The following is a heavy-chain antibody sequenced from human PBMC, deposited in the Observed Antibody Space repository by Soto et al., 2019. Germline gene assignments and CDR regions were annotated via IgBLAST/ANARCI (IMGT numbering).Heavy chain of an antibody. CDR2: GNWNSRSI. CDR3: AKDHGGRSWYGGIDY. J-gene: IGHJ4*02. V-gene: IGHV3-9*01. D-gene: IGHD6-13*01. Sequence: EVQLVESGGGLVQPGRSLRLSCAASGFTFDDHAMHWVRQAPGKGLEWVSGGNWNSRSIDYADSVKGRFTISRDNAKNSLYLQMNRLRPEDTALYYCAKDHGGRSWYGGIDYWGQGTLVTVSS. CDR1: GFTFDDHA.